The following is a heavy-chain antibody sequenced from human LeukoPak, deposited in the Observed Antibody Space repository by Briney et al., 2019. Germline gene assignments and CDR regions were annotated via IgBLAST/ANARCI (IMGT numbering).Heavy chain of an antibody. CDR2: ISASGA. J-gene: IGHJ4*02. V-gene: IGHV3-23*01. D-gene: IGHD5-12*01. CDR3: ARSRGYSGYGFDY. CDR1: GFTFSRLA. Sequence: GGSLRLSCAASGFTFSRLAMTWVRQAPGKGLEWVSTISASGAYYADAVKGRFTISRDNSRNTLSLQMGSLRAEDTAVYYCARSRGYSGYGFDYWGQGTLVTVSS.